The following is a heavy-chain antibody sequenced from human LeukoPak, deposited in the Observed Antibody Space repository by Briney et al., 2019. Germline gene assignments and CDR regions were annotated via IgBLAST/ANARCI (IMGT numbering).Heavy chain of an antibody. D-gene: IGHD3-16*01. Sequence: PSETLSLTCAAYGGSFSGYYWSWIRQPPGKGLEWIGEINHSGSTNYNPSLKSRVTISVDTSKNQFSLKLSSVTAADTAVYYCARGPVPLRLGELKAYYYYGMDVWGQGTTVTVSS. CDR2: INHSGST. J-gene: IGHJ6*02. V-gene: IGHV4-34*01. CDR3: ARGPVPLRLGELKAYYYYGMDV. CDR1: GGSFSGYY.